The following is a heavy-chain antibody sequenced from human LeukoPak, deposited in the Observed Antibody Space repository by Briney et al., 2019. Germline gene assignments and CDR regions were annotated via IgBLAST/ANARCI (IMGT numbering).Heavy chain of an antibody. D-gene: IGHD5-12*01. CDR2: IYYSGST. J-gene: IGHJ6*03. V-gene: IGHV4-39*07. CDR1: GVSISSTSYY. Sequence: SETLSLTCTVSGVSISSTSYYWGWIRQPPGKGLEWIASIYYSGSTYYNPSLKSRVTMSVDTSKNQFSLKLSSVTAADTAVYYCAGRGYSGYDPHYYYYYMDVWGKGTTVTISS. CDR3: AGRGYSGYDPHYYYYYMDV.